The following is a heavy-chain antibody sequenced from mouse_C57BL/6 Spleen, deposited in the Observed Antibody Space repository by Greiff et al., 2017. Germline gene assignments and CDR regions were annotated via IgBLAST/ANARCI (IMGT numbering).Heavy chain of an antibody. D-gene: IGHD2-5*01. CDR2: INPNNGGT. Sequence: EVQLQQSGPELVKPGASVKISCKASGYTFTDYYMNWVKQSHGKSLEWIGDINPNNGGTSYNQKFKGKATLTVDKSSSTAYMELRSLTSEDSAVNYFARRGYSIPFAYWGQGALVTVSA. CDR1: GYTFTDYY. J-gene: IGHJ3*01. V-gene: IGHV1-26*01. CDR3: ARRGYSIPFAY.